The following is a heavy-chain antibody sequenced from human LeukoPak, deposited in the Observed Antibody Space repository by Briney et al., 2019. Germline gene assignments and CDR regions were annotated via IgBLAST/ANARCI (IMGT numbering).Heavy chain of an antibody. CDR2: INTNTGDP. J-gene: IGHJ4*02. D-gene: IGHD5-12*01. CDR3: ARDQDRGYDFSFDY. V-gene: IGHV7-4-1*02. Sequence: AASVKVSCKASGNIFTTYALNWVRQAPGQGLEWMGWINTNTGDPTYAQGFTGRFVFSLDTSVNTAYLQISSLRAEDTAVYYCARDQDRGYDFSFDYWGQGSLVTVSS. CDR1: GNIFTTYA.